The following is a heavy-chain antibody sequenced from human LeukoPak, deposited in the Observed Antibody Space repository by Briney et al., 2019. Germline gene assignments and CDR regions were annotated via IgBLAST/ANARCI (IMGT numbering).Heavy chain of an antibody. CDR2: IYTSGST. CDR3: ARDKGSSMDY. Sequence: PSETLSLTCTVSGGSISSGSYYWSWIRQPAGKGLEWIGRIYTSGSTNYNPSLKSRVTISVDTSKNQFSLKLSSVTAADTAVYYCARDKGSSMDYWGQGTLVIVSS. J-gene: IGHJ4*02. CDR1: GGSISSGSYY. D-gene: IGHD6-6*01. V-gene: IGHV4-61*02.